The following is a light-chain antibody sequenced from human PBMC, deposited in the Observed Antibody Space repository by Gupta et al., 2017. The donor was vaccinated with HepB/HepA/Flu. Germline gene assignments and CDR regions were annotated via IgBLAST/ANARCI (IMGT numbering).Light chain of an antibody. V-gene: IGKV3-11*01. CDR1: QSVGTY. J-gene: IGKJ3*01. CDR2: DAS. Sequence: EIVLTQSPATLSLSPGERATLSCRATQSVGTYLAWYQHKPGQAPRLLIYDASNRATGIPARFSGSGSGTELSLTISSREQEDFAVYYCQQRSDWPLFTFGHGTRVDIK. CDR3: QQRSDWPLFT.